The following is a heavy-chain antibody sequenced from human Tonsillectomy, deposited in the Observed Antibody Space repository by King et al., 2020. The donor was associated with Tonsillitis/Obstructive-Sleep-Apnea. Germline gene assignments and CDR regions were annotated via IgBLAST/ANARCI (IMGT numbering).Heavy chain of an antibody. CDR3: ARGWGTTYDYYMDF. Sequence: QLVQSGAEVKQPGASVKVSCKASGYTFTSLGISWVRQAPGQGLEWMGWTSVYNGNTNYAQKLQGRVTMTTDTSTSTAYMELRSLRSDDTAVYYCARGWGTTYDYYMDFWGKGTPVTVSS. D-gene: IGHD3-16*01. J-gene: IGHJ6*03. CDR1: GYTFTSLG. V-gene: IGHV1-18*01. CDR2: TSVYNGNT.